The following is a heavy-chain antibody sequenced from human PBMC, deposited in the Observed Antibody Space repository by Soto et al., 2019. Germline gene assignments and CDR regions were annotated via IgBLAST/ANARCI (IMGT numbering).Heavy chain of an antibody. D-gene: IGHD2-2*01. V-gene: IGHV3-48*01. CDR2: ISSSSSTI. CDR3: AREYCSSTSCLNWLDP. Sequence: PGGSLRLSCAASGFTFSSYSMNWVRQAPGKGLEWVSYISSSSSTIYYADSVKGRFTISRDNAKNSLYLQMNSLRAEDTAVYYCAREYCSSTSCLNWLDPRGQGTLVTVSS. CDR1: GFTFSSYS. J-gene: IGHJ5*02.